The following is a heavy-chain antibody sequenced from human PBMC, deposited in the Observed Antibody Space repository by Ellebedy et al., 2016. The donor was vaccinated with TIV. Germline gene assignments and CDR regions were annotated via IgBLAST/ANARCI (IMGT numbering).Heavy chain of an antibody. V-gene: IGHV3-23*01. CDR3: ARLLGEMGYYYGMDV. CDR2: ISGSGGST. D-gene: IGHD3-10*01. Sequence: GGSLRLSCAASGFTFSSYAMSWVRQAPGKGLEWVSCISGSGGSTYYADSVKGRFTISRDNSKNTLYLQMNSLRAEDTAVYYCARLLGEMGYYYGMDVWGQGTTVTVSS. CDR1: GFTFSSYA. J-gene: IGHJ6*02.